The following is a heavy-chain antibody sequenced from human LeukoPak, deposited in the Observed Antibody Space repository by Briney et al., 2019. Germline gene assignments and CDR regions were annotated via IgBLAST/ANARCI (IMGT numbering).Heavy chain of an antibody. Sequence: GGSLRLSCGASGFTFSSRTMNWVRQAPGKGLEWVSTITNDGVATYYADSVRGRFTVSRDNSRNTLYLQMNSLRVEDTAVYYCAPRGIGGVDWFDPWGQGALVTVSS. J-gene: IGHJ5*02. CDR3: APRGIGGVDWFDP. CDR1: GFTFSSRT. CDR2: ITNDGVAT. V-gene: IGHV3-23*01. D-gene: IGHD2-8*02.